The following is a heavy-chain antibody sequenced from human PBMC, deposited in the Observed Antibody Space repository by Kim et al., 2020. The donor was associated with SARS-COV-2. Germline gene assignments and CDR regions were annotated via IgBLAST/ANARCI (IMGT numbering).Heavy chain of an antibody. CDR3: ARDQGHGNKWYDPLQNWFDP. CDR1: GYTFTGYY. D-gene: IGHD1-20*01. Sequence: ASVKVSCKASGYTFTGYYMHWVRQAPGQGLEWMGWINPNSGGTNYAQKFQGRVTMTRDTSISTAYMELSRLRSDDTAVYYCARDQGHGNKWYDPLQNWFDPWAQRPLVTVSS. CDR2: INPNSGGT. J-gene: IGHJ5*02. V-gene: IGHV1-2*02.